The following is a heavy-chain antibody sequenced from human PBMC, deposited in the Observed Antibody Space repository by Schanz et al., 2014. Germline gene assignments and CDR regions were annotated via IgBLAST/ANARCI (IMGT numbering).Heavy chain of an antibody. Sequence: QVQLQESGPGLVKPSETLSLTCTVSGGSISSYYWSWIRQPAGKGLEWIGYIFFRGSTYYNPSLKSRVTISIDTSKNQFSLRLTSVTAADTAVYYCYGMDVWGQGTTVTVSS. CDR1: GGSISSYY. V-gene: IGHV4-59*12. J-gene: IGHJ6*02. CDR2: IFFRGST. CDR3: YGMDV.